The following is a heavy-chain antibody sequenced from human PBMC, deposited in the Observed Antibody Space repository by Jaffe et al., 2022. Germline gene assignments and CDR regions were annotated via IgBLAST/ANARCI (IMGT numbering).Heavy chain of an antibody. D-gene: IGHD3-16*01. J-gene: IGHJ4*02. CDR1: GGSISSSSYY. CDR3: AIAEETDLGEFTFDY. V-gene: IGHV4-39*01. Sequence: QLQLQESGPGLVKPSETLSLTCTVSGGSISSSSYYWGWIRQPPGKGLEWIGSIYYSGSTYYNPSLKSRVTISVDTSKNQFSLKLSSVTAADTAVYYCAIAEETDLGEFTFDYWGQGTLVTVSS. CDR2: IYYSGST.